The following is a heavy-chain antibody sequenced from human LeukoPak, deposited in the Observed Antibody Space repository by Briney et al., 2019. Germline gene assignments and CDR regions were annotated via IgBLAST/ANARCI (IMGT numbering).Heavy chain of an antibody. CDR2: INHGGST. V-gene: IGHV4-4*02. Sequence: SGTLSLTCAVSGGSISSSNWWSWVRQPPGKGLEWIGEINHGGSTNYNPSLKSRVTISVDTSKNQFSLKLSSVTAADTAVYYCARYLDYGGNSRVFQHWGQGTLVTVSS. CDR3: ARYLDYGGNSRVFQH. D-gene: IGHD4-23*01. CDR1: GGSISSSNW. J-gene: IGHJ1*01.